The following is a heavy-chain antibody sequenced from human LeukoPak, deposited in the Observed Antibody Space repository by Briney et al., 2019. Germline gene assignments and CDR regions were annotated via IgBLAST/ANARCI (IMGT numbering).Heavy chain of an antibody. Sequence: ASVKVSCKASGYTFTGYDINWVRQATGQGLEWMGWMNPNSGNTGYAQKFQGRVTMTRNTSISTAYMELSSLRSEDTAVYYCARAYYSDSGSPINWFDPWGQGTLVTVSS. J-gene: IGHJ5*02. CDR3: ARAYYSDSGSPINWFDP. CDR2: MNPNSGNT. CDR1: GYTFTGYD. D-gene: IGHD3-10*01. V-gene: IGHV1-8*01.